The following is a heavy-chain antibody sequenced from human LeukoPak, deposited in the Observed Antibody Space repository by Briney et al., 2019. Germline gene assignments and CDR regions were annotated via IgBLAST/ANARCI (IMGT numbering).Heavy chain of an antibody. D-gene: IGHD3-10*01. CDR2: ISGSGSVS. J-gene: IGHJ3*02. CDR3: ARDGGFGFLAAFDI. CDR1: GFTFSSYS. V-gene: IGHV3-48*02. Sequence: PGGSLRLSCAASGFTFSSYSMNWVRQAPGKGLEWISYISGSGSVSYYEDSVKGRFTISRDNAKNSLYLQMNSLRDGDTALYYCARDGGFGFLAAFDIWGQGTMVTVSS.